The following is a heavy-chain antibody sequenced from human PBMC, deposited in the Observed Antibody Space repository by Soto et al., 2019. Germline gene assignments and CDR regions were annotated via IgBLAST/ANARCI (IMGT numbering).Heavy chain of an antibody. Sequence: PGESLKISCKGSGYSFTSYWIGWVRQMPGKGLEWMGIIYPGDSDTRYSPSFQGQVTISADKSISTAYLQWSSLKASDTALYYCVKLRYGYGHSSLAFDIWGKGTWVTASS. CDR3: VKLRYGYGHSSLAFDI. CDR2: IYPGDSDT. CDR1: GYSFTSYW. D-gene: IGHD5-18*01. V-gene: IGHV5-51*01. J-gene: IGHJ3*02.